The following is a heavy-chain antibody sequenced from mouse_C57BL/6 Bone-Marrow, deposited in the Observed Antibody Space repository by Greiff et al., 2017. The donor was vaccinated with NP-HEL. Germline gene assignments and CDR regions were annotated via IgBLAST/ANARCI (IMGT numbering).Heavy chain of an antibody. Sequence: EVQGVESGGGLVQPGGSLKLSCAASGFTFSDYGMAWVRQAPRKGPEWVAFISNLAYSIYYADTVTGRFTISRENAKNTLYLEMSSLRSEDTAMYYCARRYYGSRYYYAMDYWGQGTSVTVSS. J-gene: IGHJ4*01. D-gene: IGHD1-1*01. CDR3: ARRYYGSRYYYAMDY. CDR1: GFTFSDYG. CDR2: ISNLAYSI. V-gene: IGHV5-15*01.